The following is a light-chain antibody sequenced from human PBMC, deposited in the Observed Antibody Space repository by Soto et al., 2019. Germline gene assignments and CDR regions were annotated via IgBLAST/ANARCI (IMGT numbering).Light chain of an antibody. CDR1: SSDVGGYNY. CDR2: EVS. Sequence: ALTQPPSASGSPGQSVTISCTGTSSDVGGYNYVSWYQQHPGKAPTLMIYEVSKRPSGVPDRFSGSKSGNTASLTVSGLQAEDEADYYCSSYAGSNNFVFGTGTKVTVL. CDR3: SSYAGSNNFV. V-gene: IGLV2-8*01. J-gene: IGLJ1*01.